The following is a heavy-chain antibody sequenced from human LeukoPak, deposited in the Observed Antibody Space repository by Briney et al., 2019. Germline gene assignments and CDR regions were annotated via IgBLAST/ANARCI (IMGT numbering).Heavy chain of an antibody. CDR1: GFTFSSYW. V-gene: IGHV3-21*01. CDR2: ISSSSYI. CDR3: ARAVRSSIAAAAQYFDY. D-gene: IGHD6-13*01. J-gene: IGHJ4*02. Sequence: GGSLRLSCAASGFTFSSYWMSWVRQAPGKGLEWVSSISSSSYIYYADSVKGRFTISRDNAKNSLYLQMNSLRAEDTAVYYCARAVRSSIAAAAQYFDYWGQGTLVTVSS.